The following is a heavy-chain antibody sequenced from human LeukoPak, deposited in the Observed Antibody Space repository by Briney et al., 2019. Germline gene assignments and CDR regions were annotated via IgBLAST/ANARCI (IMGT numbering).Heavy chain of an antibody. CDR1: GFTFSSYA. D-gene: IGHD6-19*01. CDR3: AKGDSSGWYYFDY. Sequence: PGGSLRLSCAASGFTFSSYAMSWVRQAQGKGLEWVSAISGSGGSTYYADSVKGRFTISRDNSKNTLYLQMNSLRAEGTAVYYCAKGDSSGWYYFDYWGQGTLVTVSS. CDR2: ISGSGGST. V-gene: IGHV3-23*01. J-gene: IGHJ4*02.